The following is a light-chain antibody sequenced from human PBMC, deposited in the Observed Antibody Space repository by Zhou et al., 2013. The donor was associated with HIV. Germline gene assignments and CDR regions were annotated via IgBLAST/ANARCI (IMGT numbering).Light chain of an antibody. V-gene: IGKV1-27*01. CDR3: QQYEDLPYT. CDR2: TAS. CDR1: QGISHY. Sequence: DIQMTQSPSSLSASVGDRVTITCRASQGISHYLAWFQQKPGKVPKLLIYTASTLQSGVPSRFSGSGSGTDFTLTISSLQPEDVATYYCQQYEDLPYTFGQGTHLEIK. J-gene: IGKJ2*01.